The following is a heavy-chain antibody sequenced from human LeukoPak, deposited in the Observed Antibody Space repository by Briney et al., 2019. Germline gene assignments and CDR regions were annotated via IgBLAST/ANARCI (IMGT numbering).Heavy chain of an antibody. CDR1: GFTFSRYW. CDR2: IKQDGSEK. V-gene: IGHV3-7*01. J-gene: IGHJ5*02. D-gene: IGHD3-22*01. Sequence: PGGSLRLSCAASGFTFSRYWMNWVRQAPGKWLEWVAKIKQDGSEKYYVDSVKGRFTISRDNAKNSLYLQMNSLRGEESAVYYCAREHYDSSGSELRLNHWGQETLVTVSS. CDR3: AREHYDSSGSELRLNH.